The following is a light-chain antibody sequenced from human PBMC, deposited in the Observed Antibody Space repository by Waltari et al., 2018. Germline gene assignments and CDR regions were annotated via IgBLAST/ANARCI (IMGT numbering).Light chain of an antibody. J-gene: IGKJ2*01. V-gene: IGKV3-11*01. CDR3: QQRSNWPPRYT. Sequence: EIVLTQSPATLSLSPGERATLSCRASQSVSSYLAWYQQKPGQAPRLLSYDASNSATGIPARFSGSGSGTDFTLTISSLEPEDFAVYYCQQRSNWPPRYTFGQGTKLEIK. CDR1: QSVSSY. CDR2: DAS.